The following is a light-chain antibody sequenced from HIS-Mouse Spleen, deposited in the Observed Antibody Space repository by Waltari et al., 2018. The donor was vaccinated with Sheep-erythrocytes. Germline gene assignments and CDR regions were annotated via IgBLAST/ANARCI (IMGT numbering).Light chain of an antibody. CDR1: QSVSSN. Sequence: EIVMTQSPATLSVSPGERATLSCRASQSVSSNLAWYQQKPGQAPRLLIYGASTRATGIPARFSGSGSATEFTLTIIRMQSEDFAVYYCQQYNNWPPGTFGQGTKLEIK. V-gene: IGKV3-15*01. J-gene: IGKJ2*02. CDR3: QQYNNWPPGT. CDR2: GAS.